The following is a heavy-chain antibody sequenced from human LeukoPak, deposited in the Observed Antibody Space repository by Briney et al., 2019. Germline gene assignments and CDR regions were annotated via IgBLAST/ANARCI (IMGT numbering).Heavy chain of an antibody. J-gene: IGHJ4*01. V-gene: IGHV3-21*01. CDR2: IAGSSGYI. D-gene: IGHD2-21*02. CDR3: ARDRGAYCGGDYYLGFDY. Sequence: PGGSLRLFCAASGFTFSSYTMNWVRQAPGEGLEWLSSIAGSSGYISYADSVKGRFTISRDNAKKSLYLQMTSLTAEDTAVYYCARDRGAYCGGDYYLGFDYWGRGTLVTVSS. CDR1: GFTFSSYT.